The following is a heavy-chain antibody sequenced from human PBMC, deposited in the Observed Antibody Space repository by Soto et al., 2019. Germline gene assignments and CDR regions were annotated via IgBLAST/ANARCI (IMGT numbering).Heavy chain of an antibody. CDR3: ARMWDDAYYCYVMSV. Sequence: ASVKAACKASGYTFTSYGISWVRQAPGQGLEWMGWINGYNGNTNHAQKLQGRVTMSTDTSTSTAYMELRSLRSDDSDVYYCARMWDDAYYCYVMSVSSQGTTDTVS. CDR2: INGYNGNT. J-gene: IGHJ6*02. V-gene: IGHV1-18*01. CDR1: GYTFTSYG. D-gene: IGHD1-1*01.